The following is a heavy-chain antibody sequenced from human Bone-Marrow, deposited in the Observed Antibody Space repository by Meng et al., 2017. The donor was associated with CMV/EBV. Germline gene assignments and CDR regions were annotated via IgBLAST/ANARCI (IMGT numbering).Heavy chain of an antibody. D-gene: IGHD1-26*01. CDR3: ARNTDLSGSYDY. V-gene: IGHV1-69*05. Sequence: SVKVSCKASGGTFSSYAISWVRQAPGQGLEWMGGIIPIFGTADYAQKFQGRVTITTDESTSTAYMELSSLRSEDTAVYYCARNTDLSGSYDYWGQGTLVTVSS. J-gene: IGHJ4*02. CDR2: IIPIFGTA. CDR1: GGTFSSYA.